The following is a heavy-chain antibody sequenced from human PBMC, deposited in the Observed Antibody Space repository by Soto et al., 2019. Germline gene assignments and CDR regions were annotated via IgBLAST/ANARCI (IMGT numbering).Heavy chain of an antibody. D-gene: IGHD3-10*01. CDR3: AREEYYYGSGAFFDY. CDR1: VGTFSSYT. CDR2: IIPILGIA. Sequence: QVQLVQSGAEVKKPGSSVKVSCKASVGTFSSYTISWVRQAPGQGLEWMGRIIPILGIANYAQKFQGRVTITADNSTSTAYMELSSLRSEDTAVYYCAREEYYYGSGAFFDYWGQGTLVTVSS. V-gene: IGHV1-69*08. J-gene: IGHJ4*02.